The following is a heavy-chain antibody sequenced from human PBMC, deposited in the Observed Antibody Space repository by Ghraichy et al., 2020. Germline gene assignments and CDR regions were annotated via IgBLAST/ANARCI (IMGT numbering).Heavy chain of an antibody. Sequence: GGSLRLSCAASGFTFSNYWMHWVRQAPGKGLVWVSRINSVGSSTSYADSVKGRFTISRDNAKNTLYLQMNSLRAEDTAVYYCARGCDSSGSDYWGQGTTVTVSS. CDR2: INSVGSST. V-gene: IGHV3-74*01. J-gene: IGHJ6*02. D-gene: IGHD3-22*01. CDR1: GFTFSNYW. CDR3: ARGCDSSGSDY.